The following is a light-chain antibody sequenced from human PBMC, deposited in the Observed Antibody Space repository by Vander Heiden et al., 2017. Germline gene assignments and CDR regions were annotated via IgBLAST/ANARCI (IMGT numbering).Light chain of an antibody. CDR2: EVS. CDR3: SSYTSSSTYV. J-gene: IGLJ1*01. CDR1: SSDVGGNNY. Sequence: QSARTQPASVSGAPGQSITTSCSGNSSDVGGNNYVSWYQQHPGKAPKLMIYEVSHRPSGVSNRFSGSKSGNTASLTISGLQAEDEADYYCSSYTSSSTYVFGTGTEVTVL. V-gene: IGLV2-14*01.